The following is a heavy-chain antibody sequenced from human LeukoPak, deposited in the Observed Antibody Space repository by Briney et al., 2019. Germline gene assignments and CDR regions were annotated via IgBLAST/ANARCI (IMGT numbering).Heavy chain of an antibody. CDR3: ARVAGSSGYYRFDP. CDR1: GYTFTGYY. CDR2: INPNSGGT. Sequence: ASVKASCKASGYTFTGYYMHWVRQAPGQGLEWMGWINPNSGGTNYAQKFQGRVTMTRDTSISTAYMELSRLRSDDTAVYYCARVAGSSGYYRFDPWGQGTLVTVSS. D-gene: IGHD3-22*01. V-gene: IGHV1-2*02. J-gene: IGHJ5*02.